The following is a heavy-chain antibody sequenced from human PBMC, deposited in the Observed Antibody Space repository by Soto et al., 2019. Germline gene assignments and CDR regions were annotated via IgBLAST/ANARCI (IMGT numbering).Heavy chain of an antibody. J-gene: IGHJ3*02. CDR1: GYTFTSYG. Sequence: ASVKVSCKASGYTFTSYGISWVRQAPGQGLEWMGWISAYNGNTNYAQKLQGRVTRTTDTSTSTAYMELRSLRSDDTAVYYCASWDPRGSYAFDIWGQGTMVTVSS. V-gene: IGHV1-18*01. CDR2: ISAYNGNT. D-gene: IGHD3-10*01. CDR3: ASWDPRGSYAFDI.